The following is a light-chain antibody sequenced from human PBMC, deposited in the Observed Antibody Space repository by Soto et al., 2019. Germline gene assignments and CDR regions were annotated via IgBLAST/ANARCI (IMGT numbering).Light chain of an antibody. Sequence: EIVLTQSPATLSLSPGERATLSCRASQSVGSYLAWYQQKPGQAPRLLIYDASNRATGIPARFSGSGSGTDFTLTISSLEPEDFAVYYCQQHSNWPYTFGQGTKLEIK. J-gene: IGKJ2*01. CDR2: DAS. V-gene: IGKV3-11*01. CDR3: QQHSNWPYT. CDR1: QSVGSY.